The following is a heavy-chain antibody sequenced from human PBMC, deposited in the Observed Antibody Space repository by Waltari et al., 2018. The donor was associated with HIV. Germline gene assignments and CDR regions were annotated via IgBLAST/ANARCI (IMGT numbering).Heavy chain of an antibody. CDR2: IYYSGTT. CDR3: ARGGGSYSAFDY. Sequence: QVQLQESGPGLVKPSETLSLTCTVSGGSISSYYWSWIRQPPGKGLEWVGYIYYSGTTNYNPSIKSRVTLSIDTSKNQFSLKLSSVTAADTAVYYCARGGGSYSAFDYWGQGTLVTVSS. J-gene: IGHJ4*02. CDR1: GGSISSYY. V-gene: IGHV4-59*01. D-gene: IGHD1-26*01.